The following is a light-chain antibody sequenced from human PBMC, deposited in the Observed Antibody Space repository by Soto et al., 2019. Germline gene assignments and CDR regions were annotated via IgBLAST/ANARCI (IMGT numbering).Light chain of an antibody. J-gene: IGKJ3*01. CDR2: AAS. CDR1: QSISTY. CDR3: QQNYLTPPT. V-gene: IGKV1-39*01. Sequence: DIQMTQSPSSLSASVGDSVTITCRASQSISTYLNGYQQKPGKAPNLLFNAASNLRSGAPSRFSGRGSGTDFTLTIRSLQPEDFATYFCQQNYLTPPTFGPGTKVTMK.